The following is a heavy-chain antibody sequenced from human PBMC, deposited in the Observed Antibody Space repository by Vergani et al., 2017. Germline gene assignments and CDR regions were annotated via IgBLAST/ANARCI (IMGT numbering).Heavy chain of an antibody. D-gene: IGHD2-8*01. J-gene: IGHJ3*02. CDR1: GFTFSSYA. CDR3: AKDPRNGPDAFDI. Sequence: EVQLLESGGGLVQPGGSLRLSCAASGFTFSSYAMSWVRQAPGKGLEWVSAISGSGGRTYYADSVKGRFTISSDNSKNTLYLQMNSLRAEDTAVYYCAKDPRNGPDAFDIWGQGTMVTVSS. V-gene: IGHV3-23*01. CDR2: ISGSGGRT.